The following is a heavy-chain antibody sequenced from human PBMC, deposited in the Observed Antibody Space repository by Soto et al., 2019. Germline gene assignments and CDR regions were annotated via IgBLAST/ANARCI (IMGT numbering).Heavy chain of an antibody. D-gene: IGHD5-12*01. J-gene: IGHJ4*02. V-gene: IGHV1-69*04. CDR3: ARDQWLRSPPDY. CDR1: GGTCSSYT. Sequence: SVKVSCKASGGTCSSYTISWVRQAPGQGLEWMGRIIPILGIANYAQKFQGRVTITADKSTSTAYMELSSLRSEDTAVYYCARDQWLRSPPDYWGQGTLVTVSS. CDR2: IIPILGIA.